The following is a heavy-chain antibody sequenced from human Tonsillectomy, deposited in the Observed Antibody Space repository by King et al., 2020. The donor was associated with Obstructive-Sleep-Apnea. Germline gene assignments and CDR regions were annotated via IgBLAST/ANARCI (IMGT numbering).Heavy chain of an antibody. CDR3: ARRSCGSGYWFDP. J-gene: IGHJ5*02. V-gene: IGHV5-10-1*03. CDR1: GYSFTSYW. Sequence: VQLVESGAEVKKPGESLRISCKGSGYSFTSYWISWVRQMPGKGLEWRGMIDASDSYSNYSPSFQGHVTMSVDKSISTAYLQWSSLKASDTAMSFCARRSCGSGYWFDPWRQGTPVTVSS. CDR2: IDASDSYS. D-gene: IGHD3-10*01.